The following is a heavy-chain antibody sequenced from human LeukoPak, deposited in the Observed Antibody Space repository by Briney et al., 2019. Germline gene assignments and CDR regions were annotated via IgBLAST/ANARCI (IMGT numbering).Heavy chain of an antibody. Sequence: GGSLRLSCAASGFTFSSYGMHWVRQAPGKGLEWVAVISYDESNKYYADSVKGRFTISRDNSKNTLYLQMNSLRAEDTAVYYCAKGYSYGAFDIWGQGTMVTVSS. CDR3: AKGYSYGAFDI. CDR1: GFTFSSYG. J-gene: IGHJ3*02. CDR2: ISYDESNK. D-gene: IGHD1-26*01. V-gene: IGHV3-30*18.